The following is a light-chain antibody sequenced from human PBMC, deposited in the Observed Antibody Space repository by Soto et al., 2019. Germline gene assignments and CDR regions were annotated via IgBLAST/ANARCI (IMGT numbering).Light chain of an antibody. CDR1: SSDVGNYNY. CDR3: SSYTATNTLV. J-gene: IGLJ2*01. CDR2: CVS. Sequence: QSALTQPASVSGSPGQSITISCTGTSSDVGNYNYVSWYQQHPGKAPKLIIYCVSNRPSGISKSFSGSKYGNTASLTVSGLQSEDEADYYCSSYTATNTLVFCGGTTLTVL. V-gene: IGLV2-14*01.